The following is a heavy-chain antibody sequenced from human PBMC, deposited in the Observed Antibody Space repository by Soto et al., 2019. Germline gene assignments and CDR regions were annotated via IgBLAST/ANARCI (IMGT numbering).Heavy chain of an antibody. CDR3: SGCSGGACHQNYGMDV. D-gene: IGHD2-15*01. J-gene: IGHJ6*02. CDR2: ISPSTSHI. Sequence: EVHLVESGGGLVKPGWSLRLSCAVSGFTFSSCTMNWVRQAPGKGLEWVSSISPSTSHIYYADSVKGRFTISRDNAKNSLFLQMNSLRAEDPAVYYCSGCSGGACHQNYGMDVWGQGTTVTVSS. V-gene: IGHV3-21*01. CDR1: GFTFSSCT.